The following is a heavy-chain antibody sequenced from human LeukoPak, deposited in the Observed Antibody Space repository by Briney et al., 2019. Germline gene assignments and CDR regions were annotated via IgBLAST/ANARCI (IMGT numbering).Heavy chain of an antibody. J-gene: IGHJ4*02. CDR3: ARDGGAYFDY. D-gene: IGHD1-26*01. CDR2: IYYSGST. CDR1: GGSISSGGYS. Sequence: SETLSLTCTVSGGSISSGGYSWSWIRQHPGKGLEWIGYIYYSGSTYYNPSLKSRVTISVDTSKNQFSLKLSSVTAADTAVYYCARDGGAYFDYWGQGTLVTVSS. V-gene: IGHV4-31*03.